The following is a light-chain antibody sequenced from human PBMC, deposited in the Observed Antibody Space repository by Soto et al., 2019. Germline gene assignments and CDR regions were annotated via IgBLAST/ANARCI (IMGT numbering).Light chain of an antibody. J-gene: IGLJ2*01. Sequence: SYELTQPPSVSVAPGMTARIPCGGNSIGSRSVHWYQQKPGQAPFMVIYFDSDRPSGIPERFSGSNSGNTDTLIISTVEAGDEADYYCQVWGSTGDQVVFGGGTKVTVL. V-gene: IGLV3-21*01. CDR3: QVWGSTGDQVV. CDR2: FDS. CDR1: SIGSRS.